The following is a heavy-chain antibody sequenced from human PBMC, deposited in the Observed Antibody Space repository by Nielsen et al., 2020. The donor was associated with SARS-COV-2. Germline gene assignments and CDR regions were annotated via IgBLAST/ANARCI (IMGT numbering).Heavy chain of an antibody. CDR2: ISAYNGNT. Sequence: ASVKVSCKASGGTFSSYAISWVRQAPGQGLEWMGGISAYNGNTNYAQKLQGRVTMTTDTSTSTAYMELRSLRSDDTAVYYCARDYSAAIFLPGYWGQGTLVTVSS. V-gene: IGHV1-18*01. J-gene: IGHJ4*02. CDR3: ARDYSAAIFLPGY. CDR1: GGTFSSYA. D-gene: IGHD2-2*01.